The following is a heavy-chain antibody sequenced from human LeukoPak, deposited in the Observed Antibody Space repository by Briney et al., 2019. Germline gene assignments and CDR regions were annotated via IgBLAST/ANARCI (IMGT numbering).Heavy chain of an antibody. J-gene: IGHJ4*02. CDR1: GFTFSSYS. V-gene: IGHV3-48*02. D-gene: IGHD3-10*01. CDR3: ARSMVRGATCPTDY. Sequence: GGSLRLSCAASGFTFSSYSMSWVRQAPGKGLEWVSYISSVSTTIYYADSVRGRFTISRDNAKNSLYLQISSLRDDDTAIYYCARSMVRGATCPTDYWGQGTLVIVSS. CDR2: ISSVSTTI.